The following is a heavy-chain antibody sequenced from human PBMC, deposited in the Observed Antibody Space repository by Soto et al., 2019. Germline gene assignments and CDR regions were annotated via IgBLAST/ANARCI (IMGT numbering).Heavy chain of an antibody. CDR2: TYYRSKWYN. D-gene: IGHD3-9*01. V-gene: IGHV6-1*01. J-gene: IGHJ1*01. Sequence: PSQTLSLTCAISGDSVSSNSAAWNWIRQSPSRGLEWLGRTYYRSKWYNDYAVSVKSRITINPDTSKNQFSLQLSSVTAADTAVYYCASLTPTTPSEYFQHWGQGTLVTVSS. CDR3: ASLTPTTPSEYFQH. CDR1: GDSVSSNSAA.